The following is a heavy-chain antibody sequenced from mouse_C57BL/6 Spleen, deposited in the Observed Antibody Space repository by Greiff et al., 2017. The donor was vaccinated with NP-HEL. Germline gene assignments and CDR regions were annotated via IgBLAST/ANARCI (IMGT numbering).Heavy chain of an antibody. V-gene: IGHV7-3*01. D-gene: IGHD2-4*01. CDR1: GFTFTDYY. CDR2: IRNKANGYTT. Sequence: EVMLVESGGGLVQPGGSLSLSCAASGFTFTDYYMSWVRQPPGKALEWLGFIRNKANGYTTEYSASVKGRFTISRDNSRSILYLQMNALRAEDSATYYCASSIYYDYDGAMDYWGQGTSVTVSS. J-gene: IGHJ4*01. CDR3: ASSIYYDYDGAMDY.